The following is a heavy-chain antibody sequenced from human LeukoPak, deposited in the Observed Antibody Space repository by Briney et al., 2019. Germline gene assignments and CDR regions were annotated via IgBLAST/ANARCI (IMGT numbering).Heavy chain of an antibody. D-gene: IGHD3-22*01. CDR3: ARGGLPMIVVVIAFDY. V-gene: IGHV3-30-3*01. CDR1: GFTFSSYA. CDR2: ISYDGSNK. Sequence: GRSLRLSCAASGFTFSSYAMHWVRQAPGKGLEWVAVISYDGSNKYYADSVKGRFTISRDDSKNTLYLQMNSLRAEDTAVYYCARGGLPMIVVVIAFDYWGQGTLVTVSS. J-gene: IGHJ4*02.